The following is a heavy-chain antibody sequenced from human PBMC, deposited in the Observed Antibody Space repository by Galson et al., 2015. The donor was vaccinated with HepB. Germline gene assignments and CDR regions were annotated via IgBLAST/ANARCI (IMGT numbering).Heavy chain of an antibody. D-gene: IGHD3-10*01. Sequence: SLRLSCAASGFTFNNYAMSWVRHAPGKGLEWVSAITGSGDKTYYGDSVKGRFTVSRDNSRNTLYLQMNSLRAEDTALYYCAIVPRNIITIVRGVIIAYFDSWGQGTLVTVSS. CDR2: ITGSGDKT. CDR3: AIVPRNIITIVRGVIIAYFDS. V-gene: IGHV3-23*01. CDR1: GFTFNNYA. J-gene: IGHJ4*02.